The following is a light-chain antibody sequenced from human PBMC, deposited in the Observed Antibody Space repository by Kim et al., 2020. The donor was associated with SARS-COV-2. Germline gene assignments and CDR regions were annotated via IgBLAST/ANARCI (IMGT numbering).Light chain of an antibody. J-gene: IGLJ2*01. CDR3: QSYDSSNHVV. CDR2: EDN. V-gene: IGLV6-57*02. Sequence: NFMLTQPHSVSESPGKTVTISCTGSSGSIASNYVQWYQQRPGSAPTTVIYEDNQRPSWVPDRFSGSIDSSSNSASLTISGLKTEDEADYYCQSYDSSNHVVFGGGTQLTVL. CDR1: SGSIASNY.